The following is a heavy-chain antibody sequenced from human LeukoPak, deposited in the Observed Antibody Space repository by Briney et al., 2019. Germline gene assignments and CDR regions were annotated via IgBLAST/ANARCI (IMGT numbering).Heavy chain of an antibody. J-gene: IGHJ6*02. CDR1: GGSISAYD. Sequence: SETLSLTCTVSGGSISAYDWSWIRQPPGKGLEWIGNIYDSQISSYNPSLKSRVTISLDTSQNQLSLDLSSVTAADTAVYYCARHSLVFYGSGSYFLNSMDVWGQGTTVTVSS. V-gene: IGHV4-59*08. D-gene: IGHD3-10*01. CDR3: ARHSLVFYGSGSYFLNSMDV. CDR2: IYDSQIS.